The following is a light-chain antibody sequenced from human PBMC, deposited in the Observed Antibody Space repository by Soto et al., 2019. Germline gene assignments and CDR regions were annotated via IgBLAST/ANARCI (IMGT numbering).Light chain of an antibody. CDR2: NNN. V-gene: IGLV1-44*01. CDR1: SSNIGSNT. Sequence: QSVLTQPPSASGTPGQRVTISCSGSSSNIGSNTVNWYQQLPGTAPKLHIYNNNQRTSGVPDRFSGSKSGTSASLAISGLQSEDEADYYCAAWDDSLNGLVFGTGTKLTVL. CDR3: AAWDDSLNGLV. J-gene: IGLJ1*01.